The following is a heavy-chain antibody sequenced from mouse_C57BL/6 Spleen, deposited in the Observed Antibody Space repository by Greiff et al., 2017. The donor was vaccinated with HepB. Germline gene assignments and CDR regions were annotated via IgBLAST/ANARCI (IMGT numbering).Heavy chain of an antibody. CDR3: ARLTGTDWYFDV. CDR1: GFSLTSYG. Sequence: VKLQESGPGLVQPSQSLSITCTVSGFSLTSYGVHWVRQSPGKGLEWLGVIWSGGSTDYNAAFISRLSISKDNSKSQVFFKMNSLQADDTAIYYCARLTGTDWYFDVWGTGTTVTVSS. CDR2: IWSGGST. J-gene: IGHJ1*03. D-gene: IGHD4-1*01. V-gene: IGHV2-2*01.